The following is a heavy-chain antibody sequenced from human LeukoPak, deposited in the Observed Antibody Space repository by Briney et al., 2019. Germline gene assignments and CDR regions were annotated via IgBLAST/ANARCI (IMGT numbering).Heavy chain of an antibody. CDR2: IYYSGST. J-gene: IGHJ6*02. V-gene: IGHV4-59*01. CDR1: GGSFSGYY. CDR3: ARTWFGEFPYGMDV. D-gene: IGHD3-10*01. Sequence: SETLSLTCAVYGGSFSGYYWSWIRQPPGKGLEWIGYIYYSGSTNYNPSLKSRVTISVDTSKNQFSLKLSSVTAADTAVYYCARTWFGEFPYGMDVWGQGTTVTVSS.